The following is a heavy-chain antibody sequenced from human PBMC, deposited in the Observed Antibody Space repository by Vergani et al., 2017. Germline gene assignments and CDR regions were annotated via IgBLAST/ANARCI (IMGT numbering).Heavy chain of an antibody. V-gene: IGHV3-23*04. Sequence: EVQVVESGGGLVQPGRSLRLSCAASGFTFDDYAMHWVRQAPGKGLEWVSGISGSGGSTYYADSVKGRFTISRDNSKNTLYLQMNSLRAEDTAVYYCAKDRHNLFDYWGQGTLVTVSA. CDR2: ISGSGGST. J-gene: IGHJ4*02. CDR3: AKDRHNLFDY. D-gene: IGHD1-14*01. CDR1: GFTFDDYA.